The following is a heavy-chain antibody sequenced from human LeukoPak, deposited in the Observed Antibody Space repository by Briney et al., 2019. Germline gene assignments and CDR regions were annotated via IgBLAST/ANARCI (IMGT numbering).Heavy chain of an antibody. V-gene: IGHV4-59*08. D-gene: IGHD2-15*01. CDR2: IYYSGST. Sequence: SETLSLTCTVSGGSISSYYWSWIRQPPGKGLEWIGYIYYSGSTYYNPSLKSRVTTSVDTSKNQFSLKLSSVTAADTAVYYCARLVVVVAATAGNWFDPWGQGTLVTVSS. CDR1: GGSISSYY. J-gene: IGHJ5*02. CDR3: ARLVVVVAATAGNWFDP.